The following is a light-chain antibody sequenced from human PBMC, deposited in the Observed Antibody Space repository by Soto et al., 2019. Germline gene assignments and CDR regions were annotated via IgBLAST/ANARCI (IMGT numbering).Light chain of an antibody. V-gene: IGKV3-15*01. CDR1: QNVHSD. CDR2: DTS. CDR3: QQYTNWPLT. Sequence: EVVMTQSPDTLSVSPGDGATLSCRASQNVHSDLAWYQQKPGQAPRLVIYDTSTRATDIPVRFTGGGSGTEFTITISSLKSEDFAVYYCQQYTNWPLTFGGGTKVEIK. J-gene: IGKJ4*01.